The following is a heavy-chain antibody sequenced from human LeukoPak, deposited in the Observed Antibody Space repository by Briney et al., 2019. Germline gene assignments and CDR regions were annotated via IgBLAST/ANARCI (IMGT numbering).Heavy chain of an antibody. CDR3: ARVGEWLRSGGAFDI. V-gene: IGHV1-46*01. CDR1: GYTFTGYW. J-gene: IGHJ3*02. CDR2: ISPSGGST. Sequence: ASVKVSCKAFGYTFTGYWMHWVRQAPGQGPEWMGVISPSGGSTIYAQKFKGRVTLTRDMSISTAYMELSRLRSDDTAVYYCARVGEWLRSGGAFDIWGQGTMVTVSS. D-gene: IGHD5-12*01.